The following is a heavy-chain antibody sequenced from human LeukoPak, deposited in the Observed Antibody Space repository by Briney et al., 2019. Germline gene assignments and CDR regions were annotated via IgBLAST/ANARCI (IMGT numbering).Heavy chain of an antibody. D-gene: IGHD2-2*01. CDR3: ARFECSSTSCPNYYYYYGMDV. CDR1: GFTFSDYY. CDR2: ISSSSSYI. Sequence: GGSLRLSCAASGFTFSDYYMSWIRQAPGKGLEWVSSISSSSSYIYYADSVKGRFTISRDNAKNSLYLQMNSLRAEDTAVYYCARFECSSTSCPNYYYYYGMDVWGQGTTVTVSS. J-gene: IGHJ6*02. V-gene: IGHV3-11*06.